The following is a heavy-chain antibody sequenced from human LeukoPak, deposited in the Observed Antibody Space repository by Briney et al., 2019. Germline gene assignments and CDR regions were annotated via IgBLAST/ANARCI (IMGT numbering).Heavy chain of an antibody. CDR1: GFTFSSYG. J-gene: IGHJ4*02. D-gene: IGHD6-6*01. CDR2: IWYDGSNK. CDR3: ARGLVQDVGLDY. V-gene: IGHV3-33*01. Sequence: PGGSLRLSCAASGFTFSSYGMHWVRQAPGKGLEWVAVIWYDGSNKYYADSVKGRFTISRDNSKNTLYLQMNSLRAEDTAVYYCARGLVQDVGLDYWGQGTLVTVSS.